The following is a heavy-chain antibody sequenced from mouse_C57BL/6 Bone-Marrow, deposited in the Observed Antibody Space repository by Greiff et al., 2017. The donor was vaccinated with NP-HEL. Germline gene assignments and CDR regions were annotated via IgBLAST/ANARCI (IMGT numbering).Heavy chain of an antibody. Sequence: QVQLQQPGTELVKPGASVKLSCKASGYTFTSYWMHWVKQRPGQGLEWIGNINPSNGGTNYNEKFKSKATLTADKSSSTAYMQLSSLTSENSAVYYCAGWSYCGSSPCYAIDYWGQGTSVTVSS. CDR1: GYTFTSYW. V-gene: IGHV1-53*01. CDR2: INPSNGGT. J-gene: IGHJ4*01. CDR3: AGWSYCGSSPCYAIDY. D-gene: IGHD1-1*01.